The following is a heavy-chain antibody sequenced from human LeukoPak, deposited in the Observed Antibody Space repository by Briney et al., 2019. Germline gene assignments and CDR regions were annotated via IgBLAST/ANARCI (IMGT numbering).Heavy chain of an antibody. D-gene: IGHD5-18*01. V-gene: IGHV4-38-2*02. Sequence: SETLSLTCTVSGYSMSSGYYWGWIRQPPGKGLEWVGSIYHSGSTYYNPSLKNRVTISVDTSKNQFSLKLSSVTAADTAVYYCARARRVRGGYSYGRGYYFDYWGQGTLVTVSS. CDR2: IYHSGST. CDR3: ARARRVRGGYSYGRGYYFDY. J-gene: IGHJ4*02. CDR1: GYSMSSGYY.